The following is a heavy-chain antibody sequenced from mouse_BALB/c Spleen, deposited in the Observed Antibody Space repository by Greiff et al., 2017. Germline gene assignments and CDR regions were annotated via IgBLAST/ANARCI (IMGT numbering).Heavy chain of an antibody. CDR2: ISYSGST. D-gene: IGHD3-1*01. CDR3: VGSSVWFAY. Sequence: EVKVEESGPGLVKPSQSLSLTCTVTGYSITSDYAWNWIRQFPGNKLEWMGYISYSGSTSYNPSLKSRISITRDTSKNQFFLQLNSVTTEDTATYYCVGSSVWFAYWGQGTLVTVSA. V-gene: IGHV3-2*02. J-gene: IGHJ3*01. CDR1: GYSITSDYA.